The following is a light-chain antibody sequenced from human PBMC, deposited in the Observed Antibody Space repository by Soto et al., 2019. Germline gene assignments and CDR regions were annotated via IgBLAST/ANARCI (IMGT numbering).Light chain of an antibody. CDR3: QTWGTGIQV. CDR2: LNSDDSH. Sequence: QLVLTQSPSASASLGASVKLTCTLNSGHSSYAIAWHQQQPEKGPRYLMKLNSDDSHSKGDGIPDRFSGSSSGAERYLTISSLQSEDEADYYCQTWGTGIQVFGGGTKLTVL. V-gene: IGLV4-69*01. CDR1: SGHSSYA. J-gene: IGLJ2*01.